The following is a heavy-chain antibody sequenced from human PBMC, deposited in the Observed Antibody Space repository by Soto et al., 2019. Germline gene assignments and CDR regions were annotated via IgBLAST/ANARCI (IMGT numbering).Heavy chain of an antibody. V-gene: IGHV3-23*01. CDR2: ISGSGGST. D-gene: IGHD6-19*01. CDR1: GFTFSSYA. J-gene: IGHJ4*02. CDR3: ATSSGWEGKFDY. Sequence: EVQLLESGGGLVQPGGSLRLSCAASGFTFSSYAMSWVRQAPGKGLEWVSAISGSGGSTYYADSVKGRFTISIDNSKNTLYLQMNSLRAEDTAVYYCATSSGWEGKFDYWGQGTLVTVSS.